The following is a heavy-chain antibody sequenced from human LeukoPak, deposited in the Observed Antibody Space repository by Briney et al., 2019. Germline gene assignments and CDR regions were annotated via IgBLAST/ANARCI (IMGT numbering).Heavy chain of an antibody. CDR3: ASGSSTFLDYYGMDV. V-gene: IGHV4-61*01. CDR1: GGSVSNGSYY. D-gene: IGHD2-2*01. Sequence: SETLSLTCTVSGGSVSNGSYYWSWIRQPPGKGLEWIGYIYYSGSTNYNPSLKSRVTISVDTSKNQFSLKLSSVTAADTAVYYCASGSSTFLDYYGMDVWGQGTTVTVSS. J-gene: IGHJ6*02. CDR2: IYYSGST.